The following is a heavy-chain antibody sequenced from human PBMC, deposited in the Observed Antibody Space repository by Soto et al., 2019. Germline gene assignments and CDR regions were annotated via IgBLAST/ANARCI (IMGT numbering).Heavy chain of an antibody. CDR2: IHYSGST. J-gene: IGHJ4*02. D-gene: IGHD5-18*01. Sequence: QVQLQESGPGLVKPSQTLSLACSVSGASINSGGYFWSWIRQLPGKGLEWIGYIHYSGSTYYNPSLKSRVVMSMDTLKNDFSLKLSSVTAADTAVFYCARGFVETAMAFDYWGQGALVTVSS. CDR3: ARGFVETAMAFDY. CDR1: GASINSGGYF. V-gene: IGHV4-31*03.